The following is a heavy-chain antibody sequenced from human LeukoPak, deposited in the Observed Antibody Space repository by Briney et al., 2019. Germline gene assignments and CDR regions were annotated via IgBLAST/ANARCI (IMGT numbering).Heavy chain of an antibody. D-gene: IGHD1-26*01. CDR3: ARTTRELLAFDY. CDR1: GFTFSSYS. V-gene: IGHV3-21*01. CDR2: ISSSSSYI. Sequence: GSLRLSCAASGFTFSSYSMNWVRQAPGKGLEWVSSISSSSSYIYYADSVKGRFTISRDSAKNSLYLQMNSLRAEDTAVYYCARTTRELLAFDYWGQGTLVTVSS. J-gene: IGHJ4*02.